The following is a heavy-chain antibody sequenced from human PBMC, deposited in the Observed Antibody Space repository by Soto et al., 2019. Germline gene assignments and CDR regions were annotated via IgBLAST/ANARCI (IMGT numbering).Heavy chain of an antibody. Sequence: QVQLVQSGAEVKKPGSSVKVSCKASGGTFSSYAISWVRQAPGQGLGWMGGIIPIFDTADYAQKFQGRVTITADESTSTAYMELSSLRSEYTAVYYCASHRYGTANYYYGMDVWGQGTTVTVSS. J-gene: IGHJ6*02. V-gene: IGHV1-69*12. CDR1: GGTFSSYA. CDR3: ASHRYGTANYYYGMDV. D-gene: IGHD5-18*01. CDR2: IIPIFDTA.